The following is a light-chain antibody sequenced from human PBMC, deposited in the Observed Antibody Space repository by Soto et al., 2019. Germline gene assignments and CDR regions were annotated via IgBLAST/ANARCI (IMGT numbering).Light chain of an antibody. J-gene: IGKJ4*01. CDR2: DAS. CDR1: HDIKKY. Sequence: DIQMTQSPSSLSASVGDRVTITCQASHDIKKYLNWYQQKAHKVPKLLIHDASTLATGVPSRFTGSGSGTDFTLTINSLQPEDVATYYCQQYGHLPLTFGGGTRLEI. V-gene: IGKV1-33*01. CDR3: QQYGHLPLT.